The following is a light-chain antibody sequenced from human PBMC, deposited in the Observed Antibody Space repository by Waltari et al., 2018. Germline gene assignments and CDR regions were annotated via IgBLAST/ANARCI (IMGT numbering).Light chain of an antibody. J-gene: IGLJ2*01. CDR1: SSDVGNYKR. CDR3: SSYAGSSKGV. Sequence: QSALTQPASVSGSPGQSITISFTRTSSDVGNYKRVPWYQQHPGKAPKLMIYAVSKRPSGVSDRFSGSKSGDMASLTISGLQPEDEAEYFCSSYAGSSKGVFGGGTKVTVL. CDR2: AVS. V-gene: IGLV2-23*02.